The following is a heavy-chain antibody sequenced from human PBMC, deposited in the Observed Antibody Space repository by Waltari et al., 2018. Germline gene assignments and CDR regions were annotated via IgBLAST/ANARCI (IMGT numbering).Heavy chain of an antibody. CDR3: ARSRSSIWGLDY. V-gene: IGHV3-48*03. CDR2: IRSGGYTR. D-gene: IGHD3-16*01. J-gene: IGHJ4*02. CDR1: GFSFNPFD. Sequence: EVQLVESGGGLVQPGGSLRLSCAASGFSFNPFDMNWVRQAPGKGLEWVSYIRSGGYTRYYADSVKGRFTISTDNAKNSLYLQMNSLTVEDTGVYYCARSRSSIWGLDYWGQGIQVTVSS.